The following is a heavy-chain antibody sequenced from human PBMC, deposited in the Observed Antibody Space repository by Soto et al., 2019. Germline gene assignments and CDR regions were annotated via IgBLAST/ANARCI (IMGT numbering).Heavy chain of an antibody. V-gene: IGHV1-8*01. Sequence: ASVKVSCKASGYTFNTYDITWVRQASGQGLEWMGWMSPRSGNTAYAQKFQGRVSMTRDTSISTAYMELISLRSEDTAVYYCARVPLMYGSGWYPDHFDYWGQGTPVTVSS. J-gene: IGHJ4*02. CDR3: ARVPLMYGSGWYPDHFDY. D-gene: IGHD6-19*01. CDR1: GYTFNTYD. CDR2: MSPRSGNT.